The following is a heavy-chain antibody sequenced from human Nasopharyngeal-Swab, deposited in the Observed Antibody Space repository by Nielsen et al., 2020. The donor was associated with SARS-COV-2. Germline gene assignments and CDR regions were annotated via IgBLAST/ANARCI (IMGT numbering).Heavy chain of an antibody. CDR2: ISGSGGST. Sequence: GGSLRLSCAASGFTFSSYAMSWVRQAPGKGLEWVSAISGSGGSTYYADSVKGWFTISRDNSKNTLYLQMNSLRAEDTAVYYCAKDLSQGITGTGPFDYWGQGTLVTVSS. CDR1: GFTFSSYA. V-gene: IGHV3-23*01. J-gene: IGHJ4*02. D-gene: IGHD1-20*01. CDR3: AKDLSQGITGTGPFDY.